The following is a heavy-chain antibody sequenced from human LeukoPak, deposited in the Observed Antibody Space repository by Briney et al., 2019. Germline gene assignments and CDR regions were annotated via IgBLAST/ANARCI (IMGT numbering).Heavy chain of an antibody. D-gene: IGHD1-14*01. V-gene: IGHV3-48*02. CDR3: ARDRTSLIDY. Sequence: PGGSLRLSCSASGFTFSSYSMDWVRQAPGKGLEWLSYITSSSGTIYYADSVKGRFTVSRDNAKNSLYLQMNSLRDEDTAVYYCARDRTSLIDYWGQGIQVTVPS. J-gene: IGHJ4*01. CDR2: ITSSSGTI. CDR1: GFTFSSYS.